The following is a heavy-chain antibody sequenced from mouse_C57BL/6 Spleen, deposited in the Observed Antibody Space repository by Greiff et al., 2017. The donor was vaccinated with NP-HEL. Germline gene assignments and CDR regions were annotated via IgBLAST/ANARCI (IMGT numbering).Heavy chain of an antibody. Sequence: QVQLKQSGPELVKPGASVKISCKASGYAFSSSWMNWVKQRPGKGLEWIGRIYPGDGDTNYNGKFKGKATLTADKSSSTAYMQLSSLTSEDSAVYFCARWEYGNYAMDYWGQGTSVTVSS. J-gene: IGHJ4*01. CDR3: ARWEYGNYAMDY. V-gene: IGHV1-82*01. CDR1: GYAFSSSW. CDR2: IYPGDGDT. D-gene: IGHD2-10*02.